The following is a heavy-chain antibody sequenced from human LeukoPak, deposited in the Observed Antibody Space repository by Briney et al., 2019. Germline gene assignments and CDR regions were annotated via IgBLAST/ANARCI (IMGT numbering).Heavy chain of an antibody. J-gene: IGHJ6*03. CDR3: ASNARDGYNYGYYYYYMDV. D-gene: IGHD5-24*01. Sequence: KPGGSLRLSCAASGFTFTSYAMHWVRQAPGKGLEWVSSISSSSSYIYYADSVKGRFTISRDNSKNTLYLQMNSLRAEDTAVYYCASNARDGYNYGYYYYYMDVWGKGTTVTISS. V-gene: IGHV3-21*04. CDR1: GFTFTSYA. CDR2: ISSSSSYI.